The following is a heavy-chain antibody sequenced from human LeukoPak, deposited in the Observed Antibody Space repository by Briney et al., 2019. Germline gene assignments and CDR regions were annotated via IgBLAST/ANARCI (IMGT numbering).Heavy chain of an antibody. CDR1: GGSISSSSYY. Sequence: SETLSLTCTVSGGSISSSSYYWGWIRQPPGKGLEWIGSIYYSGSTYYNPSLQSRVTISIDTSKNQFSLKLRFVTAADTAVYYCARGGAARGVYYYYYYMDVWGKGTTVTVSS. CDR3: ARGGAARGVYYYYYYMDV. D-gene: IGHD6-6*01. J-gene: IGHJ6*03. CDR2: IYYSGST. V-gene: IGHV4-39*07.